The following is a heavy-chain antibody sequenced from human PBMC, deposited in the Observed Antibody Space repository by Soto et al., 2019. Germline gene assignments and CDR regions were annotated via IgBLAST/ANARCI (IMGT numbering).Heavy chain of an antibody. V-gene: IGHV1-2*02. J-gene: IGHJ3*01. CDR2: MNFNGGDT. CDR1: GFTFRSFH. CDR3: ARRLWPGALDV. D-gene: IGHD3-16*01. Sequence: VELVQAGGGGEKPGAPMKVPLQTAGFTFRSFHLQRGRQAPGQGLEWVGLMNFNGGDTMSAQTFKGRVTMTRDTSISTAYMELYRLTFDDAAVYYCARRLWPGALDVWGQGSMVTVSS.